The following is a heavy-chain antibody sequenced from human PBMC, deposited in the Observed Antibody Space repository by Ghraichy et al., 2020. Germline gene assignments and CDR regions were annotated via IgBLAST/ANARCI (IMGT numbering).Heavy chain of an antibody. CDR2: IYYSGST. CDR3: AREDLVRPWTI. D-gene: IGHD3-10*01. V-gene: IGHV4-59*01. J-gene: IGHJ4*02. CDR1: GGSISSYY. Sequence: SETLSLTCTVSGGSISSYYWSWIRQPPGKGLEWIGYIYYSGSTNYNPSLKSRVTISVDTSKNQFSLKLSSVTAADTAVYYCAREDLVRPWTIWGQGTLVTVSS.